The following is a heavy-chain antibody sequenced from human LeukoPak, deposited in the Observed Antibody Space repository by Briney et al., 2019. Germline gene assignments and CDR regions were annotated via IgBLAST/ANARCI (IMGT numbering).Heavy chain of an antibody. CDR3: ARDRIYNGYSGWSDP. D-gene: IGHD5-12*01. CDR1: DGSFSGYY. Sequence: SETLSLTCAVYDGSFSGYYWSWIRQPAGKGLEWIGRIYTSGSTNYNPSLKSRVTMSVDTSKNQFSLKLSSVTAADTAVYYCARDRIYNGYSGWSDPWGQGTLVTVSS. J-gene: IGHJ5*02. CDR2: IYTSGST. V-gene: IGHV4-4*07.